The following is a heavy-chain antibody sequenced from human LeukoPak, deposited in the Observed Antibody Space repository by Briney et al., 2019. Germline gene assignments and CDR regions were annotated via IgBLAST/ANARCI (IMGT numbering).Heavy chain of an antibody. CDR3: AKGFWSGYLGGAFDI. Sequence: GESLRLSCAASGFTFSTYAMSWVRQAPGRGLEWVSPISGSGGSTYYADSVKGRFTISRDSSKHTLYLQMNSMKAADTAVYYCAKGFWSGYLGGAFDIWGQGTMVTVSS. V-gene: IGHV3-23*01. D-gene: IGHD3-3*01. J-gene: IGHJ3*02. CDR1: GFTFSTYA. CDR2: ISGSGGST.